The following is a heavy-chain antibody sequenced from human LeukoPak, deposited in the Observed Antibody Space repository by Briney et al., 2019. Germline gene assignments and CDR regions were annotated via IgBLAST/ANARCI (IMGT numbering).Heavy chain of an antibody. Sequence: GGSLRLSCAASGFTFSTYGMHWVRQAPGKGLEWVAFIRYDGSNKYYADSVKGRFTISRDNSKSTLYLQMNSLRAEDTAVYYCARGGSDDDAFDIWGQGTMVTVSS. CDR1: GFTFSTYG. J-gene: IGHJ3*02. CDR2: IRYDGSNK. V-gene: IGHV3-30*02. CDR3: ARGGSDDDAFDI. D-gene: IGHD1-26*01.